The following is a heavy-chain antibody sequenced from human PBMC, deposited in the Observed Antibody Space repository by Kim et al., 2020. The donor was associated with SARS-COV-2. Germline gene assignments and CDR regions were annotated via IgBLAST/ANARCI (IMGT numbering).Heavy chain of an antibody. Sequence: GGSLRLSCAASGFTFSSYSMNWVRQAPGKGLEWVSSISSSSSYIYYADSVKGRFTISRDNAKNSLYLQMNSLRAEDTAVYYCARLVVSSSYAFDIWGQGTMVTVSS. CDR3: ARLVVSSSYAFDI. V-gene: IGHV3-21*01. CDR2: ISSSSSYI. CDR1: GFTFSSYS. D-gene: IGHD6-6*01. J-gene: IGHJ3*02.